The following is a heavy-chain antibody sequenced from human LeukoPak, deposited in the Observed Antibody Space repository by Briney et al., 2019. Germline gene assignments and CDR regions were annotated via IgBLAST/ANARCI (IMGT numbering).Heavy chain of an antibody. D-gene: IGHD3-3*01. Sequence: PGGSLRLSCAPPRFTFSIYSMNAVRQAPGEGWGWGSYISSSISTIYYADSVKGRFTISRDNAKHSLYLQLNSLRAEDTAVYYCARDRPALYYDFWSGTLDYWGQGTLVTVSS. J-gene: IGHJ4*02. CDR1: RFTFSIYS. V-gene: IGHV3-48*01. CDR3: ARDRPALYYDFWSGTLDY. CDR2: ISSSISTI.